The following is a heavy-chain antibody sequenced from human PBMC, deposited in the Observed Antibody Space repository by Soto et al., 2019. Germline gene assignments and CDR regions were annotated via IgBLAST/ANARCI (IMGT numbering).Heavy chain of an antibody. CDR1: GFSFSTYW. J-gene: IGHJ4*02. CDR2: INSDGSIT. D-gene: IGHD4-17*01. V-gene: IGHV3-74*01. Sequence: EVQLVESGGGLVQPGGSLRLSCAASGFSFSTYWMHWVRQAPEKGLVWVSRINSDGSITNYADSVRGRFTISRDNAKNTLYLQKNSLRAEDTAVYYCARDPRPYGGNSPIDYWGQGTLVTVSS. CDR3: ARDPRPYGGNSPIDY.